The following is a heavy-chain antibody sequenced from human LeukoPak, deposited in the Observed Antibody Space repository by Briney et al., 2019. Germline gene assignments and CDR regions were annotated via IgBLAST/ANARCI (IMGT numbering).Heavy chain of an antibody. Sequence: SETLSLTCTVSGGSISSYYWSWIRQPAGKGREWIGRIYTSGSTNYNPSLKSRVTMSVDTSKNQFSLKLSSVTAADTAVYYCARDQGENYDFWSGYCCDAFDIWGQGTMVTVSS. V-gene: IGHV4-4*07. CDR2: IYTSGST. CDR1: GGSISSYY. J-gene: IGHJ3*02. CDR3: ARDQGENYDFWSGYCCDAFDI. D-gene: IGHD3-3*01.